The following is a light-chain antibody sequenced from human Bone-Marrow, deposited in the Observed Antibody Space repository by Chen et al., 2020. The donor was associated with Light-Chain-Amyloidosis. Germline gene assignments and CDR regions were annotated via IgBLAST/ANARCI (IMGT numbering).Light chain of an antibody. Sequence: QSVLTKPPSVSAPPGHQETIPCPGRSFNIGNNYLSWYQQLPGIAPKLLIYDNNKRPSVIPDRFSGSKSGTSATLCITGLQTGDEADYYCGTWDSSLSAPYVFGTGTKVTVL. CDR1: SFNIGNNY. V-gene: IGLV1-51*01. CDR2: DNN. J-gene: IGLJ1*01. CDR3: GTWDSSLSAPYV.